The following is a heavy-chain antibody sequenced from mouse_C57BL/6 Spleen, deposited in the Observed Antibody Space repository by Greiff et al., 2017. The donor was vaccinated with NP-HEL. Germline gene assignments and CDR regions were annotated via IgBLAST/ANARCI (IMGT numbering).Heavy chain of an antibody. CDR3: ARGGKGFAY. CDR1: GYSITSGYY. CDR2: ISYDGSN. V-gene: IGHV3-6*01. Sequence: DVQLQESGPGLVKPSQSLSLTCSVTGYSITSGYYWTWIRQFPGNKLEWMGYISYDGSNNYNPSLKNRISITRDTSKNQFFLKLNSVTTEDTATYYCARGGKGFAYWGQGTLVTVSA. J-gene: IGHJ3*01. D-gene: IGHD4-1*01.